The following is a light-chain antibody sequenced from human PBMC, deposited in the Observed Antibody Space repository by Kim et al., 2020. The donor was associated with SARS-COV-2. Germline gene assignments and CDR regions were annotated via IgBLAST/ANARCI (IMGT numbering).Light chain of an antibody. CDR1: WSLLYSNGYNY. CDR2: LGS. V-gene: IGKV2-28*01. Sequence: DIVLTQSPLSLPVTPGESALITCRSSWSLLYSNGYNYLDWYLQKPGQSPQVLIFLGSNRAFGVPDRFSGSGSGTYFTLQINRVEAEDAGLYFCAQSLKTPYTFGQGTKLEIK. J-gene: IGKJ2*01. CDR3: AQSLKTPYT.